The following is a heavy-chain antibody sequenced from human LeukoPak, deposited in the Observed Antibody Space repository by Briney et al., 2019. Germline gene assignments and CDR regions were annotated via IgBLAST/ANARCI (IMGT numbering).Heavy chain of an antibody. V-gene: IGHV3-21*04. CDR3: ARVSWTFYGAARPWENAFDI. D-gene: IGHD6-6*01. Sequence: GGSLRLSCAASGFTFSSYSMNWVRQAPGKGLEWVSSISSSSSYIYYADSVKGRFTISRDNAKNSLYLQMNSLRSDDTAVYYCARVSWTFYGAARPWENAFDIWGQGTMVTVSS. CDR2: ISSSSSYI. CDR1: GFTFSSYS. J-gene: IGHJ3*02.